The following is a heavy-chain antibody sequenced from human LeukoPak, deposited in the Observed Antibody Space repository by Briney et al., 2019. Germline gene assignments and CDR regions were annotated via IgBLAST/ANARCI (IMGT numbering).Heavy chain of an antibody. Sequence: SETLSLTCTVSGGSISSYYWSWIRQPPGKGLEWIGYIYYSGSTNYNPSLKSRVTMSVDTSKNQSSLNLRSVTAADTAMDYCAREFSGTSIAARVFDSWGQGTLVTVSS. J-gene: IGHJ4*02. CDR2: IYYSGST. D-gene: IGHD6-6*01. CDR1: GGSISSYY. V-gene: IGHV4-59*12. CDR3: AREFSGTSIAARVFDS.